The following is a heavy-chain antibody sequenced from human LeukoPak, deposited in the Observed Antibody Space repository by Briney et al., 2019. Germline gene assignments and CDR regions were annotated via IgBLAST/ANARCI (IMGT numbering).Heavy chain of an antibody. CDR2: ISSRRGYI. CDR1: GFTFSRYA. CDR3: ARDSASGGSSDY. J-gene: IGHJ4*02. Sequence: KLGGSLRLSCEASGFTFSRYAMSWVRQALPKGLDWVSSISSRRGYIYYGDSVMCGFSISRENAKISLYLQMNTLRSDDRAVYYVARDSASGGSSDYWGQGTLVTVSS. D-gene: IGHD2-15*01. V-gene: IGHV3-21*03.